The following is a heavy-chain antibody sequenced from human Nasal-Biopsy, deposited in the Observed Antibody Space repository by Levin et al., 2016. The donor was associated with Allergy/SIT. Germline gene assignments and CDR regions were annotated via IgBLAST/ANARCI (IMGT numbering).Heavy chain of an antibody. CDR3: ARWTSGLRLDS. D-gene: IGHD4-17*01. CDR1: GGYISSYY. J-gene: IGHJ4*02. Sequence: SETLSLTCSVSGGYISSYYWSWIRQPPGKGLEWIGYIFDGGTNYSPSLKSRVSISVDTSKNHFSLRLSSVTAADTAVYFCARWTSGLRLDSWGQGTLVTVSS. V-gene: IGHV4-59*01. CDR2: IFDGGT.